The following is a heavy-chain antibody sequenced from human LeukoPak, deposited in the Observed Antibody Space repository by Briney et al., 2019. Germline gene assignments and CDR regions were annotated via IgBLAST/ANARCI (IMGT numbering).Heavy chain of an antibody. CDR1: GGSISSGGYY. D-gene: IGHD3-22*01. J-gene: IGHJ5*02. CDR2: IYYSGST. Sequence: SETLSLTCTVSGGSISSGGYYWSWIRQHPGKGLEWIGYIYYSGSTYYNPSLKSRVTISVDTSKNQFSLKLSSVTAADTAVYYCARARGYYDSSGFLWFDLWGQGTLVTVSS. CDR3: ARARGYYDSSGFLWFDL. V-gene: IGHV4-31*03.